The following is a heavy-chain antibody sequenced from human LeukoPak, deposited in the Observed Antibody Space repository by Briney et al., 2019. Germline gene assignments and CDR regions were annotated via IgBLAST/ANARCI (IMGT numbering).Heavy chain of an antibody. D-gene: IGHD3-10*01. Sequence: ASVKVSCKVSGYTLTEFAIHWVRQAPGKGLEWMGGFDPKEGERVYAQNFQGRFTMTEDTSSGTAYMELNSLRSEDTAVYYCTTREIVVEPAQTSMVRGVLWRSDFWGHGTLVTVSS. V-gene: IGHV1-24*01. CDR2: FDPKEGER. CDR1: GYTLTEFA. J-gene: IGHJ4*01. CDR3: TTREIVVEPAQTSMVRGVLWRSDF.